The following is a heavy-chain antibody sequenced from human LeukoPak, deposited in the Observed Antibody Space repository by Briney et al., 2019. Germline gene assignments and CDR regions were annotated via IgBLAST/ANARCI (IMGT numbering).Heavy chain of an antibody. V-gene: IGHV3-23*01. J-gene: IGHJ4*02. CDR3: AKGTLGSCSGASCYPLDY. D-gene: IGHD2-15*01. Sequence: GGSLRLSCAASGFTFSSYATAWVRQAPVKGLEWVSVITDSGINTYYTDSVKGRFTISRDNSKNTLYLQMNSLRADDTAVYYCAKGTLGSCSGASCYPLDYWGQGTLVTVSS. CDR1: GFTFSSYA. CDR2: ITDSGINT.